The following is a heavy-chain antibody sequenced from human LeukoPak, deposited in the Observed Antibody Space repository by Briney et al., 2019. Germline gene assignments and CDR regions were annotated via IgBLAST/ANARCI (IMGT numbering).Heavy chain of an antibody. D-gene: IGHD2-2*01. V-gene: IGHV3-30*18. CDR3: AKRGSVVPAARRGYYYGMDV. CDR1: GFTFSSYG. Sequence: GGSLRLSCAASGFTFSSYGMHWVRQAPGKGLEWVAVISYDGSNKYYADSVKGRFTISRDNSKNTLYLQMNSLRAEDTAVYYCAKRGSVVPAARRGYYYGMDVWGQGTTVTVSS. CDR2: ISYDGSNK. J-gene: IGHJ6*02.